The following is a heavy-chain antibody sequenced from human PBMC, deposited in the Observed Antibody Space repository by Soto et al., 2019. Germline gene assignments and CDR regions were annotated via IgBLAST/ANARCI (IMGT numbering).Heavy chain of an antibody. D-gene: IGHD2-21*02. CDR1: GYTFTSYY. CDR3: ARVRVEVTGTPVGMDV. Sequence: ASVKVSCKASGYTFTSYYMHWVRQAPGQGLEWMGIINPSGGSTSYAQKFQGRVTMTRDTSTSTVYMELSSLRSEDTALYYCARVRVEVTGTPVGMDVWGQGTTVTVSS. V-gene: IGHV1-46*01. CDR2: INPSGGST. J-gene: IGHJ6*02.